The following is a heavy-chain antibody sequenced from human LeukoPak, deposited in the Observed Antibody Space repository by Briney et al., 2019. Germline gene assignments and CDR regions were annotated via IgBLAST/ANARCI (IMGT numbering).Heavy chain of an antibody. CDR3: ARARIQLWSYYYYYYGMDV. D-gene: IGHD5-18*01. CDR2: IYYSGST. Sequence: SQTLSLTCTVSGGSISSGDYYWSWIRQPPGMGLEWIGYIYYSGSTYYNPSLKSRVTMSVDTSKNQFSLKLSSVTAADTAVYYCARARIQLWSYYYYYYGMDVWGQGTTVTVSS. CDR1: GGSISSGDYY. V-gene: IGHV4-30-4*01. J-gene: IGHJ6*02.